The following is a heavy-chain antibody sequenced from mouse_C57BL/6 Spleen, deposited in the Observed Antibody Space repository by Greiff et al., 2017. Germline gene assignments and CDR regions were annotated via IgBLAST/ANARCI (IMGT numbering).Heavy chain of an antibody. CDR2: INPGSGGT. CDR1: GYAFTNYL. CDR3: ARGAYYYGSRRAMDY. V-gene: IGHV1-54*01. Sequence: QVQLQQSGAELVRPGTSVKVSCKASGYAFTNYLIEWVKQRPGQGLEWIGVINPGSGGTNYNEKFKGKATLTADKASSTAYMQLSSLTSEDSAVDFCARGAYYYGSRRAMDYWGQGTSVTVSS. D-gene: IGHD1-1*01. J-gene: IGHJ4*01.